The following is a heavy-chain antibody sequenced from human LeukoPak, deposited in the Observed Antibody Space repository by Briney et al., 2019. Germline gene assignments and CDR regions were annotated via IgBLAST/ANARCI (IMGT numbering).Heavy chain of an antibody. CDR3: ARDPTNTSGYYAYFDY. V-gene: IGHV1-18*01. CDR2: ISCYNGDT. Sequence: ASVKVSCKASGYTFRNHGITWGRQAPGQGLEWMGWISCYNGDTHYAQNLQGRVTMTTDTSTSTAYMELRSLRSDDTAVYYCARDPTNTSGYYAYFDYWGQGTLVTVSS. D-gene: IGHD5-12*01. J-gene: IGHJ4*02. CDR1: GYTFRNHG.